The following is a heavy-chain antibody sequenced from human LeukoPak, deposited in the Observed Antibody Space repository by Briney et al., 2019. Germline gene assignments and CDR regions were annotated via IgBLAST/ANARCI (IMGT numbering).Heavy chain of an antibody. CDR1: LGTFSPYA. CDR2: SIAIFGTA. V-gene: IGHV1-69*05. Sequence: PVRVSCTASLGTFSPYAISGVRQAPGQGLEWMGGSIAIFGTANYAQKFQGRVTITTDESTSTAYMELSSLRSEDTAVYYCARDEPGDTAMVTWGQGTLVTVSS. CDR3: ARDEPGDTAMVT. J-gene: IGHJ5*02. D-gene: IGHD5-18*01.